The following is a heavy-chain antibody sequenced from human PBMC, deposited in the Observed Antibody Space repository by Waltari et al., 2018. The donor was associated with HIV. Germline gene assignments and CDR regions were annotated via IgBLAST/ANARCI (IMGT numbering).Heavy chain of an antibody. J-gene: IGHJ3*01. CDR3: ARGGCSGRTCYSKSFDL. V-gene: IGHV1-69*01. D-gene: IGHD2-15*01. CDR1: GGAFSSYT. CDR2: IIPKFGAT. Sequence: QVQLVQSGAEMKMPESSVKVSCKASGGAFSSYTISWVRQAPGQGLEWMGGIIPKFGATNYEQKFQGRVTISADESTSTVYLELTSLRSDDTAVYHCARGGCSGRTCYSKSFDLWGQGTMVTVSS.